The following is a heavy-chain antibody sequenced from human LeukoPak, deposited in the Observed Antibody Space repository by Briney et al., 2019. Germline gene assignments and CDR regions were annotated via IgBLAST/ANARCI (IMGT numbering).Heavy chain of an antibody. Sequence: PGGSLRLSCAASGFTFSTYAMNWVRQAPGKGLEWVSGISASGGSTYDADSVKGRFTISRDNSKNTLYLQVNSLRAEDTAVYYCAIRGTTWYFDYWGQGTLVTVSS. CDR3: AIRGTTWYFDY. CDR2: ISASGGST. D-gene: IGHD1-14*01. CDR1: GFTFSTYA. V-gene: IGHV3-23*01. J-gene: IGHJ4*02.